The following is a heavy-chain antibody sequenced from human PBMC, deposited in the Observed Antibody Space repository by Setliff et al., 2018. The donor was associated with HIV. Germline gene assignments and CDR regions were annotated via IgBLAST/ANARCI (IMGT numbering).Heavy chain of an antibody. CDR2: ISYDGSNE. CDR3: ARDPFLAQGFWSGYYSDY. V-gene: IGHV3-30*19. Sequence: GGSLRLSCAASGFTFSSYGMHWVRQAPGKGLEWVAVISYDGSNEYYADSVKGRFTISRDNSKNTLYLQMNSLRAEDTAVYYCARDPFLAQGFWSGYYSDYWGQGTLVTVSS. D-gene: IGHD3-3*01. CDR1: GFTFSSYG. J-gene: IGHJ4*02.